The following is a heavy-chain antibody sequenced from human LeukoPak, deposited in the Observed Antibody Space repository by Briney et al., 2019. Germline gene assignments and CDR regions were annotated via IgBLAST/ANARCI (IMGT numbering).Heavy chain of an antibody. CDR1: GFTFSSHW. V-gene: IGHV3-74*01. Sequence: GGSLRLSCAASGFTFSSHWMHWVRQAPGKGLVWVSRISSDGSSTSFADSVKGRFTISRDNAENTLYLHMNSLRDEDTAVYFCARDVGRWGQGTLVTVSS. CDR2: ISSDGSST. CDR3: ARDVGR. J-gene: IGHJ4*02.